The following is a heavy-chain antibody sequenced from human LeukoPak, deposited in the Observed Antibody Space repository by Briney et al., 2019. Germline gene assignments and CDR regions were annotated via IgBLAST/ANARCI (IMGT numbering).Heavy chain of an antibody. J-gene: IGHJ6*03. V-gene: IGHV4-59*01. CDR2: IYYSGST. CDR1: GGSISSYY. D-gene: IGHD3-10*01. Sequence: SETLSLTCTVSGGSISSYYWSWIRQPPGKGLEWIGYIYYSGSTNYNPSLKSRVTISVDTSKNQFSLKLSSVTAADTAVYYCARAVLTRRGSYYYYMEVWGKGTTVTISS. CDR3: ARAVLTRRGSYYYYMEV.